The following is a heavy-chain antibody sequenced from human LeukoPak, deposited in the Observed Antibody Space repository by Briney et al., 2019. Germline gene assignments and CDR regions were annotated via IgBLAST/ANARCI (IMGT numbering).Heavy chain of an antibody. CDR1: GYTFTSYY. Sequence: ASVKVSCKASGYTFTSYYMHWVRQAPGQGLEWMGWINPNSGGTNYAQKFQGRVTMTRDTSISTAYMELSRLRSDDTAVYYCARGPSRYYYGSGSYLTLDYWGQGTLVTVSS. J-gene: IGHJ4*02. CDR2: INPNSGGT. CDR3: ARGPSRYYYGSGSYLTLDY. V-gene: IGHV1-2*02. D-gene: IGHD3-10*01.